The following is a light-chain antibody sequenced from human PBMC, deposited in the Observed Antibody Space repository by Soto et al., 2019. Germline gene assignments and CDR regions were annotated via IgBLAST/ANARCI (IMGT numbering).Light chain of an antibody. Sequence: DLQMTQSPSSLSASVGDRVTITCRASQSISSYLNWYQQKPGKVPKLLIYAASRLQSGVPSRFSGSGSGADFTLTISSLQAEDYATYYCQQTYSTLHTFGQGTKLEIK. CDR1: QSISSY. J-gene: IGKJ2*01. V-gene: IGKV1-39*01. CDR3: QQTYSTLHT. CDR2: AAS.